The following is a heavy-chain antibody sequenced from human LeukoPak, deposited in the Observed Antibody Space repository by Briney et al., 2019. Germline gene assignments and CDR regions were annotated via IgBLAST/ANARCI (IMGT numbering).Heavy chain of an antibody. D-gene: IGHD1-26*01. CDR2: ISSGGSDT. CDR3: ARVLGSYAFDY. J-gene: IGHJ4*02. CDR1: GFTFSDYY. V-gene: IGHV3-11*06. Sequence: GGSLRLSCAASGFTFSDYYMSWIRQTPGKGLEWVSYISSGGSDTNYADSVEGRFTISRDNNKNSLYLQMNSLRAEDTAVYYCARVLGSYAFDYWGQGILVTVSS.